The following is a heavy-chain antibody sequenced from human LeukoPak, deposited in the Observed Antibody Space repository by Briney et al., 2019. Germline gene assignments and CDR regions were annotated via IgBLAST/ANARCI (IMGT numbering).Heavy chain of an antibody. D-gene: IGHD5-24*01. Sequence: ASVKVSCKASGYTFTKSYIHWVRQAPGQRLEWMGLINPGGDNTDYAQNFQGRLTMTSGTSARTVYMELSSLRSEDTAVYYCARIRDGYNDAYDIWGQGTVVTVPS. CDR2: INPGGDNT. CDR3: ARIRDGYNDAYDI. V-gene: IGHV1-46*01. CDR1: GYTFTKSY. J-gene: IGHJ3*02.